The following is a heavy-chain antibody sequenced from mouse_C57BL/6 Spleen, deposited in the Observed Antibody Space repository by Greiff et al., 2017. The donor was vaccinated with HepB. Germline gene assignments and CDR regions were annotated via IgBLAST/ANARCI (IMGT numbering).Heavy chain of an antibody. CDR3: AKGGWDEDYAMDY. CDR1: GFSLTSYG. D-gene: IGHD4-1*01. CDR2: IWRGGST. V-gene: IGHV2-5*01. Sequence: VKLQESGPGLVQPSQSLSITCTVSGFSLTSYGVHWVRQSPGKGLEWLGVIWRGGSTDYNAAFMSRLSITKDNSKSQVFFKMNSLQADDTAIYYCAKGGWDEDYAMDYWGQGTSVTVSS. J-gene: IGHJ4*01.